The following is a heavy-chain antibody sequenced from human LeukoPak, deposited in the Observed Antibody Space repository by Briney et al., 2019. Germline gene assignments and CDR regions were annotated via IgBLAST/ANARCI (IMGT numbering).Heavy chain of an antibody. CDR2: ISGSGGNT. Sequence: GGSLRLSCAASGFTFSRNGMTWVRQAPGKGLEWVSAISGSGGNTYYADSVKGRFTISRDNSKNTLYLQMNSLRAEDTAVYYCAKYYGDDPDYYYYMDVWGKGTTVTISS. V-gene: IGHV3-23*01. CDR1: GFTFSRNG. J-gene: IGHJ6*03. CDR3: AKYYGDDPDYYYYMDV. D-gene: IGHD4-17*01.